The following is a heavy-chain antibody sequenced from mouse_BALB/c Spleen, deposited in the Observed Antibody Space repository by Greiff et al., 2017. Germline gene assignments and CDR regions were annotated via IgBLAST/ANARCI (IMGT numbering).Heavy chain of an antibody. CDR3: ARSKYYGSSLPFAY. CDR1: GYSFTGYF. D-gene: IGHD1-1*01. CDR2: INPDNGDT. V-gene: IGHV1-20*02. Sequence: VQLQQSGPELVKPGASVKISCKASGYSFTGYFMNWVMQSHGKSLEWIGRINPDNGDTFYNQKFKGKATLTVDKSSSTAHMELRSLASEDSAVYYCARSKYYGSSLPFAYWGQGTTLTVSS. J-gene: IGHJ2*01.